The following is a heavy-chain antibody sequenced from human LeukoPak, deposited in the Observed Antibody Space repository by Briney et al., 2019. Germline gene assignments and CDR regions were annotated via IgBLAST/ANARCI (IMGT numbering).Heavy chain of an antibody. CDR3: ARALTHDYYDSSGYSYFDY. D-gene: IGHD3-22*01. Sequence: SETLSLTCTVSCGSISSGGYSWSWIRQPPGKGLEWLGYIYHSGSTYHNPSLKSRVTISVDRSKNQFSLQLSSVTAADTAVYYCARALTHDYYDSSGYSYFDYWGQGTLVTVSS. V-gene: IGHV4-30-2*01. CDR1: CGSISSGGYS. CDR2: IYHSGST. J-gene: IGHJ4*02.